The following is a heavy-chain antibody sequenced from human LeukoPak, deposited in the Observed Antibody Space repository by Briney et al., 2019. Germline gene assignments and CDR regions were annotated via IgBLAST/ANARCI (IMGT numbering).Heavy chain of an antibody. V-gene: IGHV4-34*01. Sequence: SETLSLTCAVYGGSFSGYYWSWIRQPPGKGLEWIGEINHSGSTNYNPSLKSRVTISVDTSKNQFSLKLSSVTAADTAVYYCAMLRGLGAYCYYYYMDVWGKGPRSPSP. CDR2: INHSGST. D-gene: IGHD3-10*01. J-gene: IGHJ6*03. CDR3: AMLRGLGAYCYYYYMDV. CDR1: GGSFSGYY.